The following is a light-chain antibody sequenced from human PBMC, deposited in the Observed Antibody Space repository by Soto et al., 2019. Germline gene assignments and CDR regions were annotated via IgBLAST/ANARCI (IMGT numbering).Light chain of an antibody. V-gene: IGKV2-28*01. CDR3: MQTLQTPPYS. J-gene: IGKJ2*01. CDR1: QSLLHSNGYNF. CDR2: LAS. Sequence: DIVMTQSPLLLPVTPGEPASISCWSSQSLLHSNGYNFVDWYLQKPGQSPQLLIFLASTRASGVPDRFSGSGSGTHFTLKISRVEAEDVGVYYFMQTLQTPPYSFGHGTKLEIK.